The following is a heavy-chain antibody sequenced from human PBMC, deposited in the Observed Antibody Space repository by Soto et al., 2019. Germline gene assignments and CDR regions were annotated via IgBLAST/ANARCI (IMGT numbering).Heavy chain of an antibody. D-gene: IGHD3-22*01. CDR1: GYTFGDYA. Sequence: GGSLRLSCTASGYTFGDYAMSWFRQAPGKGLEWVGFIRSKAYGGTTEYAASVKGRFTISRDDSKSIAYLQMNSLKTEDTAVYYCTTDYYDSSVFWGQGTLVTVSS. V-gene: IGHV3-49*03. CDR2: IRSKAYGGTT. CDR3: TTDYYDSSVF. J-gene: IGHJ4*02.